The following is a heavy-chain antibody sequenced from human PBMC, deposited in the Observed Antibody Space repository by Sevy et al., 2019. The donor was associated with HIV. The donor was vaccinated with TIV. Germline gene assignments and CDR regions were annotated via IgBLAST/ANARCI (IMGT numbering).Heavy chain of an antibody. V-gene: IGHV5-51*04. CDR2: IYPGDSDN. CDR1: GYTFTNYW. CDR3: ARYSIVVVPAAEYYFDY. Sequence: GESLKISCKGSGYTFTNYWIGWVRQIPGKGLEWMGIIYPGDSDNRYSPYFQGQVTISADKPISTAYLEWSSLKAWDSAMCYCARYSIVVVPAAEYYFDYWGQGTLVTVSS. J-gene: IGHJ4*02. D-gene: IGHD2-2*01.